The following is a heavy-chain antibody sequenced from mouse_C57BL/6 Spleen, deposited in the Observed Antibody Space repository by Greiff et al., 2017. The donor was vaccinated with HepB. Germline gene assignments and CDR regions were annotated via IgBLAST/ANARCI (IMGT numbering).Heavy chain of an antibody. CDR3: ARGDYDADYYAMDY. J-gene: IGHJ4*01. D-gene: IGHD2-4*01. CDR1: GFTFSDYG. CDR2: ISSGSSTI. Sequence: EVMLVESGGGLVKPGGSLKLSCAASGFTFSDYGMHWVRQAPEKGLGWVAYISSGSSTIYYADKVKDRFTISRDNAKNTLFLQMTSLRSEDTAMYYCARGDYDADYYAMDYWGQGTSVTVSS. V-gene: IGHV5-17*01.